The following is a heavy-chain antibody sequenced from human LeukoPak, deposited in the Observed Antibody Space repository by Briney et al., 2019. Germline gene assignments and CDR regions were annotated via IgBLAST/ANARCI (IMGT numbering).Heavy chain of an antibody. Sequence: SETLSLTCTVSGGSVSSGGYYWSWIRQPPGKGLEWIGYIYYSGSTNYNPSLKSRVTISVDTSKNQFSLKLSSVTAADTAVYYCARVVAARPRVDYWGQGTLVTVSS. D-gene: IGHD6-6*01. CDR3: ARVVAARPRVDY. CDR1: GGSVSSGGYY. J-gene: IGHJ4*02. CDR2: IYYSGST. V-gene: IGHV4-61*08.